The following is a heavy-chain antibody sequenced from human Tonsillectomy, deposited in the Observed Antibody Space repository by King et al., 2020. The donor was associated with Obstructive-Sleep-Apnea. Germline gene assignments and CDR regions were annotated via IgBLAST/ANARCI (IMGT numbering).Heavy chain of an antibody. D-gene: IGHD2-2*01. CDR3: ARDFSGYCSSTTCYAINGMDV. J-gene: IGHJ6*02. CDR1: GFTFSNYA. V-gene: IGHV3-30-3*01. Sequence: VRLVESGGGVVQPGRSLRLSCAASGFTFSNYAMHWVRQAPGKGLEWVAVISYDGTNKYFADSVKGRFTISRDNSKSTLYLQMSSLRAEDTAVYYCARDFSGYCSSTTCYAINGMDVWGQGTTVTVSS. CDR2: ISYDGTNK.